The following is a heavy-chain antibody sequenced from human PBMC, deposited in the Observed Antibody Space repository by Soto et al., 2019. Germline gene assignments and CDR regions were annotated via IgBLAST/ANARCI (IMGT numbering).Heavy chain of an antibody. D-gene: IGHD6-19*01. J-gene: IGHJ4*02. V-gene: IGHV1-18*01. Sequence: QVQLVQSGAEVKKPGASVKVSCKASGYTFTSYGISWVRQAPGQGLEWMGWISAYNGNTNYAQKLQGRVTMTTDTSTSPAYMGLRSLRSADTSVDYCARPPSSGWQNFDYWGQGTLVTVSS. CDR1: GYTFTSYG. CDR3: ARPPSSGWQNFDY. CDR2: ISAYNGNT.